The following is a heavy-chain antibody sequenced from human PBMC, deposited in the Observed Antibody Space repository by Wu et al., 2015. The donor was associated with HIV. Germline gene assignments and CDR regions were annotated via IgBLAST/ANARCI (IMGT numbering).Heavy chain of an antibody. V-gene: IGHV1-2*02. J-gene: IGHJ4*02. Sequence: QVRLVQSGAEVKKPGASVMVSCRSFGYSFTSYYLHWVRQAPGQGLEWMGRLTPNTGATDFAQKFQDRVTVTTNISTSIVYMQMRSLTTDDTAIYYCARDGGIDWDDSGSDFWAEGTLVTVSS. CDR3: ARDGGIDWDDSGSDF. CDR1: GYSFTSYY. CDR2: LTPNTGAT. D-gene: IGHD1-1*01.